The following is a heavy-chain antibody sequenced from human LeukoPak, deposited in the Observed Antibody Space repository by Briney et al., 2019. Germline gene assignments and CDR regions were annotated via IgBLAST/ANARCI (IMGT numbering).Heavy chain of an antibody. V-gene: IGHV1-8*03. CDR3: ARRAVAYYYYYYMDV. Sequence: ASVKLSCKASGYTFTSYDINWVRHATGQGLEWMGWMNPNSGNTGYAQKFQGRVTITRNTSISTAYMDLSSLRSEDTAVYYCARRAVAYYYYYYMDVWGKGTTVTVSS. CDR1: GYTFTSYD. J-gene: IGHJ6*03. D-gene: IGHD6-19*01. CDR2: MNPNSGNT.